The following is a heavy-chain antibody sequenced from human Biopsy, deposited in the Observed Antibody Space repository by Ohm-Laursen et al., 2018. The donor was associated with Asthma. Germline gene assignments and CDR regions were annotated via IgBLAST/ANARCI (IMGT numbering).Heavy chain of an antibody. Sequence: ASVKVSCKVSGDSFSNYAISWVRQAPGQGLEWVGRIDPNSGGTNYAQKFLGRVTMTRDTSVNTAFMVLSRLRSDDTAVYYCARIKIRIGAGTDRYFDLWGRGTLVTVSS. J-gene: IGHJ2*01. CDR1: GDSFSNYA. V-gene: IGHV1-2*06. D-gene: IGHD3-16*01. CDR2: IDPNSGGT. CDR3: ARIKIRIGAGTDRYFDL.